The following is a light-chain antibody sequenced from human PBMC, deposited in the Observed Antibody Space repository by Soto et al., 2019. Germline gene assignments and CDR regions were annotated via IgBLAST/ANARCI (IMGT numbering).Light chain of an antibody. Sequence: QSVLTQPPSASGTPGQRVTISCSGSSSNIGSKDVNWYQQLPETAPKVLMYSNNQRPSGVPDRFSGSKSGTSASLAISGLQSEDEADYYCAACDDSLNGYVFGTGTKVTVL. V-gene: IGLV1-44*01. CDR3: AACDDSLNGYV. CDR2: SNN. J-gene: IGLJ1*01. CDR1: SSNIGSKD.